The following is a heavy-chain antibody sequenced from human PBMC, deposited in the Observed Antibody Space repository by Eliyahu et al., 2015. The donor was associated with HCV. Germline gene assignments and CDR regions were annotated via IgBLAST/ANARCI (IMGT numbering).Heavy chain of an antibody. CDR3: AKGRGIVVVNDAFDI. V-gene: IGHV3-9*01. D-gene: IGHD3-22*01. Sequence: EVQLVESGGGLVQPGRSRXLSCAASGXTXXDYAMHWVRQAPGKGLEWVSGISWNSGSIGYADSVKGRFTISRDNAKNSLYLQMNSLRAEDTALYYCAKGRGIVVVNDAFDIWGQGTMVTVSS. CDR2: ISWNSGSI. J-gene: IGHJ3*02. CDR1: GXTXXDYA.